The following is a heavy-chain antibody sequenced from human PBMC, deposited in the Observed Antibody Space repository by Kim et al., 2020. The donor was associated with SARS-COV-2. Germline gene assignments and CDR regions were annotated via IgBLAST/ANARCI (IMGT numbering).Heavy chain of an antibody. J-gene: IGHJ4*02. V-gene: IGHV3-74*01. CDR3: ARDPPAPDY. Sequence: STSYAASVKGRFTISRDNAKNTLYLQMNSLRAEDTAVYYCARDPPAPDYWGQGTLVTVSS. CDR2: ST.